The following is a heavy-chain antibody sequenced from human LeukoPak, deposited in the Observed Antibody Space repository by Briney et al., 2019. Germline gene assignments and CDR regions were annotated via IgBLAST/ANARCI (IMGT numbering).Heavy chain of an antibody. J-gene: IGHJ4*02. V-gene: IGHV6-1*01. D-gene: IGHD1-26*01. Sequence: SQTLSLTCVISGDSVSSNSAAWNWIRQSPSRGLEWLGRTYYRSKWYYHYAVSMKSRITVNPDTSKIQFSLQLNSVTPEDTAVYYCARTRDLGPDYWGQGTLVIVSS. CDR1: GDSVSSNSAA. CDR2: TYYRSKWYY. CDR3: ARTRDLGPDY.